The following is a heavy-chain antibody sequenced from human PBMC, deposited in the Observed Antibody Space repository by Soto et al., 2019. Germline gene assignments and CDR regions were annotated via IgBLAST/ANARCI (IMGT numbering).Heavy chain of an antibody. J-gene: IGHJ6*02. CDR3: ASSGFFEWSPRVYYYYGMDV. V-gene: IGHV3-30-3*01. CDR1: GFTFSSYA. D-gene: IGHD3-3*01. Sequence: QVQLVESGGGVVQPGRSLRLSCAASGFTFSSYAMHWVRQAPGKGLEWVAVISYDGSNKYYADSVKGRFTISRDNSKNPLYLPMNSLRAEDTAVYYCASSGFFEWSPRVYYYYGMDVWGQGTTVTVSS. CDR2: ISYDGSNK.